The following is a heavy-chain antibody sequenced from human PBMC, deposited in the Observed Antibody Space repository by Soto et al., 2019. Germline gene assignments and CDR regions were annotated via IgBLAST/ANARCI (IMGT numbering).Heavy chain of an antibody. J-gene: IGHJ5*02. Sequence: GGSLRLSCEASGFSFRSYGLHWVRQAPGKGLEWVGLFSYDGSNKFYADSVRGRFTISRDNSNNTLYLQMTSLRVEDTAVYYCAKDLFSGGSYPNWFDPWGHGTLVTVS. CDR1: GFSFRSYG. D-gene: IGHD1-26*01. CDR2: FSYDGSNK. CDR3: AKDLFSGGSYPNWFDP. V-gene: IGHV3-30*18.